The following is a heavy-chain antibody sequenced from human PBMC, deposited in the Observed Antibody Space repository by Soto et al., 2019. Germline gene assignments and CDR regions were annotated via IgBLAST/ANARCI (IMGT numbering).Heavy chain of an antibody. Sequence: QVQLQQWGAGLLKPSETLSLTCAVYGGSFSGYYWSWIRQPPGKGLEWIGEINHSGSTNYNPSLKSRVTISVDTSKNQFSLKLSSVTAADTAVYYCVRFGSGLTSYGSGSYYKRYYYMDVWGKGTTVTVSS. CDR1: GGSFSGYY. D-gene: IGHD3-10*01. CDR2: INHSGST. V-gene: IGHV4-34*01. CDR3: VRFGSGLTSYGSGSYYKRYYYMDV. J-gene: IGHJ6*03.